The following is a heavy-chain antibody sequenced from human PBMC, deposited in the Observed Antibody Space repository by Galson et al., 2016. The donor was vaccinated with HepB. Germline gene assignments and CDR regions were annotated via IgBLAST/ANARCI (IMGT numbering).Heavy chain of an antibody. CDR1: GFTVSANY. D-gene: IGHD2-2*02. V-gene: IGHV3-30*03. Sequence: SLRLSCAASGFTVSANYMSWVRQAPGKGLEWVAVISYDGSNKYYADSVKGRFTISRDNSKNTLYLQMNSLRAEDTAVYYCARDADIVKVPAAIRADYWGQGTLVTVSS. CDR2: ISYDGSNK. J-gene: IGHJ4*02. CDR3: ARDADIVKVPAAIRADY.